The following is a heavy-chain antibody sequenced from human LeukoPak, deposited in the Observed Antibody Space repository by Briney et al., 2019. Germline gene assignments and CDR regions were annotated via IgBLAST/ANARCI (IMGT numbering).Heavy chain of an antibody. CDR1: GGSFSGYY. Sequence: SETLSLTCGVSGGSFSGYYWNWIRQPPGKGLEWIGEINHSGSTNYNPSLKSRVTISVDTSKNQFSLKLSSVTAADTAVYYCARDDGDYGHAFDIWGQGTMVTVSS. J-gene: IGHJ3*02. V-gene: IGHV4-34*01. CDR2: INHSGST. D-gene: IGHD4-17*01. CDR3: ARDDGDYGHAFDI.